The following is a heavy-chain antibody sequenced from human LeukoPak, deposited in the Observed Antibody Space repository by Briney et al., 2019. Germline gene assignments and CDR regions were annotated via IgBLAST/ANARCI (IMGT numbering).Heavy chain of an antibody. CDR2: ISGSGGNT. D-gene: IGHD3-3*01. J-gene: IGHJ4*02. Sequence: PGGSLRLSCAASGFTFTDYYMTWIRQAPGKGLEWVSAISGSGGNTYYADSVKGRFTISRDNSRNTLYLQMNSLRAEDTAVHYCAKDGAYYDFWSGYSRYSDYWGQGTLVTVSS. CDR3: AKDGAYYDFWSGYSRYSDY. V-gene: IGHV3-23*01. CDR1: GFTFTDYY.